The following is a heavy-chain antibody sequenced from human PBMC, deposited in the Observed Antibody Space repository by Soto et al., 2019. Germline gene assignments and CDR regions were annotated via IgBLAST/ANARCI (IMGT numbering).Heavy chain of an antibody. CDR1: GYTFTSYA. D-gene: IGHD2-2*02. J-gene: IGHJ4*02. CDR2: INAGNGNT. Sequence: QVQLVQSGAEVKKPGASVKVSCKASGYTFTSYAMHWVRQAPGQRLEWMGWINAGNGNTKYSQKFQGRVTITRDTSASTAYMGLSSLGSEATTVYYCARSATVPAAIAYWGQGTLVTVSS. V-gene: IGHV1-3*01. CDR3: ARSATVPAAIAY.